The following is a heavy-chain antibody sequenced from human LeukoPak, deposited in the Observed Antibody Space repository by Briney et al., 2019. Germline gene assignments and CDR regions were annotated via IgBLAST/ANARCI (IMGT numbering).Heavy chain of an antibody. D-gene: IGHD5-12*01. Sequence: PSETLSLTCTVSGGSISSYYWSWIRQPPGKGLEWIGYIYYSGSTNYNPSLKSRVTISVNTSKSQFSLKLSSVTAADTAVYYCARRGYDYAFDIWGQGTMATVS. J-gene: IGHJ3*02. V-gene: IGHV4-59*08. CDR3: ARRGYDYAFDI. CDR2: IYYSGST. CDR1: GGSISSYY.